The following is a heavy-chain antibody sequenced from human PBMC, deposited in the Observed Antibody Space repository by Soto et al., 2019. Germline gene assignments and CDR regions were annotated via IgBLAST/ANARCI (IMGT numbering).Heavy chain of an antibody. D-gene: IGHD1-20*01. V-gene: IGHV3-33*01. Sequence: QVQLVVSGGGVVQPGRSLRLSCAASGFSFTTYGMHWVRQAPGKGLEWVAVIGYDGSKQYYADSVKGRFTISRDNSKNTLYLQMNSLRAEDTAVYYCARDVTGTTLGMDVWGQGTTVTVSS. CDR3: ARDVTGTTLGMDV. CDR1: GFSFTTYG. CDR2: IGYDGSKQ. J-gene: IGHJ6*02.